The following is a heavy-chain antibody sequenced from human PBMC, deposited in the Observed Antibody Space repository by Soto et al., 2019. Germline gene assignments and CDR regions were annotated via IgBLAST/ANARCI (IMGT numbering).Heavy chain of an antibody. CDR1: GGSISSYY. CDR3: ARDQRVSSSSSDYYGMDV. J-gene: IGHJ6*02. V-gene: IGHV4-59*01. CDR2: IYYSGST. Sequence: SETLSLTCTVSGGSISSYYWSWIRQPPGKGLEWIGYIYYSGSTNYNPSLKSRVTISVDTSKNQFSLKLSSVTAADTAVYYCARDQRVSSSSSDYYGMDVWGQGTTVTVSS. D-gene: IGHD6-6*01.